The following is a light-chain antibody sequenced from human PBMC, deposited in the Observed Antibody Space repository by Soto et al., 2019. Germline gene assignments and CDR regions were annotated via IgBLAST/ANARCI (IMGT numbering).Light chain of an antibody. CDR1: TGAVTSGHY. CDR3: LLSYTDTRRV. J-gene: IGLJ3*02. CDR2: DTS. Sequence: QAVVTQEPSLTVSPGGTVTLTCGSSTGAVTSGHYPYWFQQKPGQAPRTLIYDTSNKHSWTPARFSGSLLGGKAGLTLSGAQPEDEAGYYCLLSYTDTRRVFGGGTKLTVL. V-gene: IGLV7-46*01.